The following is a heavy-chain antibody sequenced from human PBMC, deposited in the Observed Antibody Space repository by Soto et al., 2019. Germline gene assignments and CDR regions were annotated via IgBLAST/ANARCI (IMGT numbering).Heavy chain of an antibody. V-gene: IGHV1-18*01. CDR1: GYTFTSYG. CDR3: ARALRFFGREDGYYYGMDV. D-gene: IGHD3-3*01. Sequence: QVQLVQSGAEVKKPGASVKVSCKASGYTFTSYGISWVRQAPGQGLEWMGWISAYNGNTNYAQKLQGRVTMTTDTSTITVYLELRSLRSDDTAVYYCARALRFFGREDGYYYGMDVWGQGTTVTVSS. J-gene: IGHJ6*02. CDR2: ISAYNGNT.